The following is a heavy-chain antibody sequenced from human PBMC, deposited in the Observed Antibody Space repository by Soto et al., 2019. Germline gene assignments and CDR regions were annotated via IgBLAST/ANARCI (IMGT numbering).Heavy chain of an antibody. CDR2: VYYSGSS. Sequence: SETLSLPCTVTGDSISSRSYYWGWIRQRPGKGLEWVGGVYYSGSSYYNPSLWSRVSMSIDTSKDQFSLKLNSVPAADTALYFCARQRTSVVTQAYFDVWGPGSLVTV. V-gene: IGHV4-39*01. J-gene: IGHJ4*02. CDR3: ARQRTSVVTQAYFDV. CDR1: GDSISSRSYY. D-gene: IGHD2-21*02.